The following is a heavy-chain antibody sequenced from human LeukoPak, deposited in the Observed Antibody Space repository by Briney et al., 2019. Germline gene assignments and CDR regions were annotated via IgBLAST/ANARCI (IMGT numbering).Heavy chain of an antibody. CDR2: IYYSGST. V-gene: IGHV4-59*08. D-gene: IGHD6-13*01. CDR1: GGSISSYY. CDR3: ARRSFSAAAGIDY. Sequence: PSETLSLTCTVSGGSISSYYWSWIRQPPGKGLEWIGYIYYSGSTNYNPSLKSRVTISVDTSKNQFSLKLSSVTAADTAVYYCARRSFSAAAGIDYWGQGTLVTVSS. J-gene: IGHJ4*02.